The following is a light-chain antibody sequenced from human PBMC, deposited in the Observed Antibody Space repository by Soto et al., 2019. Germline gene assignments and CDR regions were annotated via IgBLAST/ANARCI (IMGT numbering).Light chain of an antibody. Sequence: QSVLTQPPSASGTPGQRVTISCSGSSSNIGSNTVNWYQQLPGTAPKLLIYSNNQRPSGVPDRFSGSKSGPSASLAISGLQSEDEADYYCAAWDDSLNGVVFGGGTQVTVL. CDR1: SSNIGSNT. CDR3: AAWDDSLNGVV. V-gene: IGLV1-44*01. J-gene: IGLJ2*01. CDR2: SNN.